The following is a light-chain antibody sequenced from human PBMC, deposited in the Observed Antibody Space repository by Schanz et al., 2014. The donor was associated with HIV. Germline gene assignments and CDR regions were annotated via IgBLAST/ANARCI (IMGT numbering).Light chain of an antibody. Sequence: AIQMTQSPSSLSASVGDRVTITCRASQGIRDDLGWYQQKPGKAPNLLIYATSSLRSGVPSRFSGSGSGTDFTLTISSLQPEDFATYYCQHYYTYSRAFGQGTKVEVK. CDR3: QHYYTYSRA. CDR1: QGIRDD. V-gene: IGKV1-6*01. CDR2: ATS. J-gene: IGKJ1*01.